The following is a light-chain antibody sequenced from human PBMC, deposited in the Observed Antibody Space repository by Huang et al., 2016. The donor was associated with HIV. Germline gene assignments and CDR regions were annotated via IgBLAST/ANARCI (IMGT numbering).Light chain of an antibody. CDR1: QSVRSK. Sequence: EIVMTQSPGTLSVSPGERATLYCRASQSVRSKLAWYQQKPGQAPRLLIYDASTSATGVPARFSGSGSGTQYTLSISSLQSEDFAVYYCQQYDNWPPFTFGPGTKVEIK. V-gene: IGKV3-15*01. J-gene: IGKJ3*01. CDR3: QQYDNWPPFT. CDR2: DAS.